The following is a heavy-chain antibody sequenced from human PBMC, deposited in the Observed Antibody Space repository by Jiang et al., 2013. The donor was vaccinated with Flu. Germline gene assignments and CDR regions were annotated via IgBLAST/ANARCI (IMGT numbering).Heavy chain of an antibody. CDR1: GFTFDTAA. CDR3: AKDMTVFCAGDCQLFDY. CDR2: ISFDDSNK. V-gene: IGHV3-30*18. Sequence: ASGFTFDTAAMHWVRQAPGKGLEWVAVISFDDSNKYYGESVKGRFTISRDNSKNTVYLQMNSLRTEDTAVYYCAKDMTVFCAGDCQLFDYWGQGALVTVSS. J-gene: IGHJ4*02. D-gene: IGHD2-21*01.